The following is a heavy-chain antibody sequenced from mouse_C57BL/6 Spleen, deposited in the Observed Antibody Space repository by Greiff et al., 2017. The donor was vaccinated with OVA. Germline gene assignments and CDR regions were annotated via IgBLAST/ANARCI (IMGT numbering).Heavy chain of an antibody. V-gene: IGHV1-19*01. CDR2: IYPYNGGT. J-gene: IGHJ3*01. Sequence: EVQLQQSGPVLVKPGASVKMSCKASGYTFPDYYMNWVKQSHGKSREWIGVIYPYNGGTSYNQKFKGKATLTVDKSYRTAYMELNSPTSEDSAVYYCARDDYADPAWFAYWGQGTLVTVSA. CDR1: GYTFPDYY. CDR3: ARDDYADPAWFAY. D-gene: IGHD2-4*01.